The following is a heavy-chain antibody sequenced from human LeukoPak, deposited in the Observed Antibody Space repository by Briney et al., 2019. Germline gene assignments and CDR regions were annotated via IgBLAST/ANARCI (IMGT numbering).Heavy chain of an antibody. D-gene: IGHD3-22*01. J-gene: IGHJ6*02. CDR1: GFTFSNYW. CDR2: INQDGSEE. CDR3: ARDGTDSSGYYLYYYGMDV. Sequence: GSLRLSCAASGFTFSNYWMSWVRQAPGKGLEWVAHINQDGSEEHYMDSVKARFIISRDNAKNSLSLQMDSLRAEDTAVYYCARDGTDSSGYYLYYYGMDVWGQGTTVTVS. V-gene: IGHV3-7*01.